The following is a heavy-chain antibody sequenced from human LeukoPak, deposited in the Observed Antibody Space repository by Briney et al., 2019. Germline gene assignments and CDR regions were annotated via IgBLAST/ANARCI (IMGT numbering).Heavy chain of an antibody. CDR1: GDSISGYY. Sequence: PSETLSLTCTVSGDSISGYYWSWIRQPPGKGLEWIGSIYYSGSTYYNPSLKSRVTISVDTSKNQFSLKLSSVTAADTAVYYCARHGGGLFDYWGQGTLVTVSS. CDR3: ARHGGGLFDY. D-gene: IGHD3-16*01. J-gene: IGHJ4*02. V-gene: IGHV4-39*01. CDR2: IYYSGST.